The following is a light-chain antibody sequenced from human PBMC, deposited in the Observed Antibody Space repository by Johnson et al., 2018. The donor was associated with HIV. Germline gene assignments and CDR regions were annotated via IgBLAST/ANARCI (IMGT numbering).Light chain of an antibody. CDR3: GTWDSSLSAGL. CDR2: DNN. CDR1: SSNIGNNY. V-gene: IGLV1-51*01. Sequence: QSVLTQPPSVSADPGQKVTISCSGSSSNIGNNYVSWYQQLPGTAPKLLIYDNNKRPSGIPDRFSGSKSGTSATLGITGLQTGDEADYYCGTWDSSLSAGLFGTGTKVTVL. J-gene: IGLJ1*01.